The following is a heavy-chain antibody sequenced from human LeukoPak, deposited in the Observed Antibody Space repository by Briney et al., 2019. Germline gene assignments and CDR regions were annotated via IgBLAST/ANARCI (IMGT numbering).Heavy chain of an antibody. CDR2: IYSSGNT. Sequence: SETLSLTCTVSGASISTIYWSWIRQPPGKGLEWIGYIYSSGNTNYNPSLKGRVTISVDTSKTQFSLKLSSVTAADTAMYYCARDPQGWVRFDSWGQGILVTVSS. V-gene: IGHV4-59*01. CDR1: GASISTIY. CDR3: ARDPQGWVRFDS. D-gene: IGHD6-19*01. J-gene: IGHJ4*02.